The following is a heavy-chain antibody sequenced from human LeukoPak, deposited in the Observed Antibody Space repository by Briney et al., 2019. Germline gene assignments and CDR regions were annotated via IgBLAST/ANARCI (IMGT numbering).Heavy chain of an antibody. CDR3: ATGSGTYYDS. CDR2: INGDGSSS. D-gene: IGHD3-10*01. CDR1: TSTFSTYW. Sequence: PGGSLRLSCEASTSTFSTYWMHWVRQVPGKGLVWVSYINGDGSSSNYADSVKGRLTISRDNAKNTLYLQMNSLRAEDTAVYYCATGSGTYYDSWGQGTLVTVSS. J-gene: IGHJ4*02. V-gene: IGHV3-74*01.